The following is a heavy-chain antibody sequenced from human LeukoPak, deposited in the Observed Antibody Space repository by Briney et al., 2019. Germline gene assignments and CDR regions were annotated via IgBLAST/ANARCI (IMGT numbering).Heavy chain of an antibody. CDR1: GFTVNSNY. D-gene: IGHD6-6*01. Sequence: GGSLRLSCAASGFTVNSNYMSWVRQAPGKGLEWVSGIYSGGSTNYVDSVKGRFTISRDKAKSTLYLQMNSLRAADTAVYYCAKDSSSSNYYYGMDVWGQGTTVTVSS. CDR2: IYSGGST. V-gene: IGHV3-66*01. J-gene: IGHJ6*02. CDR3: AKDSSSSNYYYGMDV.